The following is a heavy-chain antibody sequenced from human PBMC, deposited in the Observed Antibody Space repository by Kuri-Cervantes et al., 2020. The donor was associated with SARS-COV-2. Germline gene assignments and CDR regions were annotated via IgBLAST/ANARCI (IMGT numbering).Heavy chain of an antibody. CDR1: GFTFSSYG. CDR3: AKSSGTADGGFDP. CDR2: ISYDGSNK. V-gene: IGHV3-30*18. J-gene: IGHJ5*02. Sequence: GGSLRLSCAASGFTFSSYGMHWVRQALGKGLEWVAVISYDGSNKYYADSVKGRFTISRDNFKNTLYLQMNSLRAEDTAVYYCAKSSGTADGGFDPWGQGTLVTVSS. D-gene: IGHD6-19*01.